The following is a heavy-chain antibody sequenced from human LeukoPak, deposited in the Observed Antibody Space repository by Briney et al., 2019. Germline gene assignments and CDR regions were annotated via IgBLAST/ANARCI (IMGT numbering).Heavy chain of an antibody. CDR1: GYTFTGYY. J-gene: IGHJ4*02. CDR2: INPNSGGT. V-gene: IGHV1-2*02. D-gene: IGHD4-17*01. Sequence: ASVKVSCKASGYTFTGYYMHWVRQAPGQGLEWMGWINPNSGGTNYAQKFQGRVTMTRDTSNSTAYMELSRLRSDDTAVYYCASSTVTTRIDDYWGQGTLVTVSS. CDR3: ASSTVTTRIDDY.